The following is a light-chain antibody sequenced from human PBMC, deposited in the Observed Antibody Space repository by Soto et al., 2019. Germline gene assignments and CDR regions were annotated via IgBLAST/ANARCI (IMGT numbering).Light chain of an antibody. CDR2: DAA. J-gene: IGKJ3*01. CDR1: QNINTY. V-gene: IGKV1-39*01. CDR3: HQTSSAPFT. Sequence: DIQMTQSPYSLSAAVGDRVTITCRANQNINTYLNWYQQKPGKAPKLLIFDAASLQSGVPSRFSGSGSRTDFTLTITSLQPEDFATYYCHQTSSAPFTFDPGTKVDIK.